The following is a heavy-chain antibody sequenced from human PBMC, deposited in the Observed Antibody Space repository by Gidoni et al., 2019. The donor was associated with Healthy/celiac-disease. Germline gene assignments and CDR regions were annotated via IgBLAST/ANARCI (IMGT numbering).Heavy chain of an antibody. CDR2: ISYDGSNK. D-gene: IGHD3-3*01. V-gene: IGHV3-30*18. J-gene: IGHJ4*02. CDR3: AKGGFLEWF. CDR1: GFTFSSYG. Sequence: QVQLVESGGGVVQPGRSLSLSCAAYGFTFSSYGMHWVRQAPGKGLEWVAVISYDGSNKYYADSVKGRFTISRDNSKNTLYMQMNSMRAEDTAVYYCAKGGFLEWFWGQGTLVTVSS.